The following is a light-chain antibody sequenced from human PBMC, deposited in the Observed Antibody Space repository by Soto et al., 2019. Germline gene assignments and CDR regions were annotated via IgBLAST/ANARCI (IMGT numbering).Light chain of an antibody. CDR1: QSVSNN. CDR3: QQYNNWPPCT. CDR2: DAS. Sequence: ILMTQSPATLSVSPGERATLSCRASQSVSNNLAWYQQKPGQAPRLLIYDASTRATGIPARFSGSGSGTEFTLTIIGLQSEDVAVYYCQQYNNWPPCTFGQGTKVEIK. J-gene: IGKJ1*01. V-gene: IGKV3-15*01.